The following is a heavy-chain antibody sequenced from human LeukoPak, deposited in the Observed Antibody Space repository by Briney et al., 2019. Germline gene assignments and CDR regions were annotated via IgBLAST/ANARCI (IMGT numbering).Heavy chain of an antibody. Sequence: GGSLRLSCAASGFTFSSYAMSWVRQAPGKGLEWVSGISGSGGSTYYADSVKGRFTISRDNSKNTLYLQMSSLRAEDTAVYYCAKVRRYYDSAGYWGQGTLVTVSS. CDR2: ISGSGGST. V-gene: IGHV3-23*01. D-gene: IGHD3-22*01. CDR3: AKVRRYYDSAGY. J-gene: IGHJ4*02. CDR1: GFTFSSYA.